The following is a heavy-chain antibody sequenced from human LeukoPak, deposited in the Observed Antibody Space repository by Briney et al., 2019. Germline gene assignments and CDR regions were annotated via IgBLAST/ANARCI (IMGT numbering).Heavy chain of an antibody. CDR3: AREGGYDFWSGPGMDV. V-gene: IGHV3-21*01. Sequence: GGSLRLSCAASGFSFSSYTMNWVRQAPGKGLEWVSSISSSSSYIYYADSVKGRFTISRDNAKNSLYLQMNSLRAEGTAVYYCAREGGYDFWSGPGMDVWGQGTTVTVSS. CDR2: ISSSSSYI. J-gene: IGHJ6*02. CDR1: GFSFSSYT. D-gene: IGHD3-3*01.